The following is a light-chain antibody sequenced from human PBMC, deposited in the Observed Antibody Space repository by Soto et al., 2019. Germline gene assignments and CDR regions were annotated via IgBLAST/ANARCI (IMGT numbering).Light chain of an antibody. CDR2: DAS. Sequence: EAVMTQSPATLSVSPGERATLSCRASQSVSTNLAWYQQKPGQAPRLLIYDASTRATGIPVRFSGSGSGTEFTLSISSVQSEDFVVFYCQQYTRWHGAFGNGTKVDI. CDR1: QSVSTN. J-gene: IGKJ1*01. V-gene: IGKV3-15*01. CDR3: QQYTRWHGA.